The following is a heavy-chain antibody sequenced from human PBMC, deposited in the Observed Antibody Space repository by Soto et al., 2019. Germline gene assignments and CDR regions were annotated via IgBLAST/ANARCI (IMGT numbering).Heavy chain of an antibody. Sequence: PSETLSLTCTVSGDSISRSSFYWGWIRQPPGKGLECIGIVYFTGSTNYNPSLKSRVIISVDRSKNQFSLKLSSVTAADTAVYYCARHSTTVATFDYWGQGTLVTVSS. CDR2: VYFTGST. CDR1: GDSISRSSFY. V-gene: IGHV4-39*01. J-gene: IGHJ4*02. CDR3: ARHSTTVATFDY. D-gene: IGHD4-17*01.